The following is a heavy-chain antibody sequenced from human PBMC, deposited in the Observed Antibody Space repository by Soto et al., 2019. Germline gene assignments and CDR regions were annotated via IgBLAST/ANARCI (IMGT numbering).Heavy chain of an antibody. Sequence: EVQLVESGGGLVQPGESLRLSCAASGFTLSDHYMDWVRQAPGKGLEWVGRSRNKANSYSTEYAASVKGRFVFSRDESKNSLDLQMNSLKAEDTALYYCARRKARITKFGVVEACDIWGQGTMVTVS. CDR3: ARRKARITKFGVVEACDI. J-gene: IGHJ3*02. V-gene: IGHV3-72*01. CDR1: GFTLSDHY. CDR2: SRNKANSYST. D-gene: IGHD3-3*01.